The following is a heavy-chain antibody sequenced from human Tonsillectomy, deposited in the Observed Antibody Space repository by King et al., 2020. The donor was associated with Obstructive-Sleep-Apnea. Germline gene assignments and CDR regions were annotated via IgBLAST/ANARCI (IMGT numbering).Heavy chain of an antibody. J-gene: IGHJ2*01. CDR1: GFTFSNYA. V-gene: IGHV3-23*04. Sequence: VQLVESGGGLVQPGGFLRLSCAASGFTFSNYAMSWVRQATVKGLEGVSAISGGRGATYYADSGKGRFTISRDNSKNTLYLQMNSLRAEDTAVYYCAKDGSSDYWYFDLWGRGTLVTVSS. CDR2: ISGGRGAT. D-gene: IGHD6-19*01. CDR3: AKDGSSDYWYFDL.